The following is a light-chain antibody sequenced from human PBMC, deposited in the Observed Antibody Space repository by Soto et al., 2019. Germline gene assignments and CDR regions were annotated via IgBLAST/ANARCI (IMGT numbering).Light chain of an antibody. J-gene: IGKJ1*01. CDR2: DTS. Sequence: EIVLTQSPGTLSLSPGERATLSCRASQSITSGYLAWYQRKPGQAPRLLLYDTSSRATGVPDRFSGSGSGTDFTLTISRLEPEDFAVYYCQQYGSSPRTFGQGTKVEIK. CDR1: QSITSGY. CDR3: QQYGSSPRT. V-gene: IGKV3-20*01.